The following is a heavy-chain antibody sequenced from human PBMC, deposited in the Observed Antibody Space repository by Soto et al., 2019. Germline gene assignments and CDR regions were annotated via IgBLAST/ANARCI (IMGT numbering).Heavy chain of an antibody. CDR2: IGGSGGT. CDR3: AKGQGWSYYYDS. V-gene: IGHV3-23*01. D-gene: IGHD2-15*01. CDR1: GFTFSSYA. Sequence: EVQLLESGGGLVQPGGSLRLSCAASGFTFSSYAMSWVRLAPGKGLEWFPSIGGSGGTSYADSVNGRFTISRDNSKNMLYLHLNSLRAEDTAMYYCAKGQGWSYYYDSWGQGTLVTVSS. J-gene: IGHJ4*02.